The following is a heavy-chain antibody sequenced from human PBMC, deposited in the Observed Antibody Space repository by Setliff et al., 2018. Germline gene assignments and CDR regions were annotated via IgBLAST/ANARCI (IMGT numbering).Heavy chain of an antibody. J-gene: IGHJ5*02. D-gene: IGHD6-13*01. CDR3: ALEEYTSRWTKRFDP. CDR1: GYTFTGYY. Sequence: ASVKVSCKASGYTFTGYYMHWVRQAPGQGLEWMGWINPNSGGTNYAQKFQGRVTMTRDTFISTAYMELSRLRSDDTAVYYCALEEYTSRWTKRFDPWGQGTLVTVSS. CDR2: INPNSGGT. V-gene: IGHV1-2*02.